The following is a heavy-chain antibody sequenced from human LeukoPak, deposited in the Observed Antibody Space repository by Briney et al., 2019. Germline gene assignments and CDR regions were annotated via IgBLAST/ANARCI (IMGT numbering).Heavy chain of an antibody. J-gene: IGHJ3*02. Sequence: PSETLPLTCTVSGYSITSGSYWGWIRQPPGKGLEWIANVYHRGTTYYNPSLKSRLTISVDTSKKHFSLRLSSLSAADTAIYYCARFADTNYDAFDIWGQGTLVTVSS. D-gene: IGHD4-11*01. V-gene: IGHV4-38-2*02. CDR2: VYHRGTT. CDR3: ARFADTNYDAFDI. CDR1: GYSITSGSY.